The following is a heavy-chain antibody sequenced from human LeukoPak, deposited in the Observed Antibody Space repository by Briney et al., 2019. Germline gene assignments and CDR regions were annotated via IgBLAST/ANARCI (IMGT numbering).Heavy chain of an antibody. D-gene: IGHD1-26*01. Sequence: ASVTVSCKASGYTFTGYYMHWVRQAPGQGLEWMGWINPNSGGTNYAQKFQGRVTMTRDTSISTAYMELSRLRSDDTAVYYCAAVYVVGATRGHDAFDIWGQGTMVTVSS. CDR2: INPNSGGT. CDR1: GYTFTGYY. CDR3: AAVYVVGATRGHDAFDI. J-gene: IGHJ3*02. V-gene: IGHV1-2*02.